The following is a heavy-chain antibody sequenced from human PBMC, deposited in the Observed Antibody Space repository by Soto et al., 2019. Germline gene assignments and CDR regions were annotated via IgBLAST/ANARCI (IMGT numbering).Heavy chain of an antibody. Sequence: QVQLQESGPGLVKPSQTLSLTCTVSGGSISSGDYYWSWIRQHPGKGLEWIGYIYDSGSTYYNPSLKSRVTIAVDTSKNQCSLKLSSVTAADTAGYYLARWGSGSRQGFDPWGQGTLVTVSS. CDR3: ARWGSGSRQGFDP. CDR1: GGSISSGDYY. J-gene: IGHJ5*02. D-gene: IGHD3-16*01. CDR2: IYDSGST. V-gene: IGHV4-31*03.